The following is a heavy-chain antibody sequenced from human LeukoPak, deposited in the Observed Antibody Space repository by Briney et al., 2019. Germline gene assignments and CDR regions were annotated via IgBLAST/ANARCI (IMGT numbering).Heavy chain of an antibody. CDR2: IYYSGST. J-gene: IGHJ4*02. V-gene: IGHV4-59*08. Sequence: SETLSLTCTVSGGSMSSYYWSWIRQPPGKGLEWIGYIYYSGSTNYNPSLKSRVTISGDTSKNQFSLKLSSVTAADTAVYYCARHQWASSHGSYFGYWGQGTLVTVSS. D-gene: IGHD1-26*01. CDR3: ARHQWASSHGSYFGY. CDR1: GGSMSSYY.